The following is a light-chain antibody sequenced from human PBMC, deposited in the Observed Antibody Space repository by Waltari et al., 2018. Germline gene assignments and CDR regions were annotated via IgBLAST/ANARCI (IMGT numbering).Light chain of an antibody. V-gene: IGKV3-20*01. Sequence: DIVLTQSPGTLSLSPGDRDTLSCRASESVSRNFLAWYQQKPGQAPRLLIYCASTRATGIPDNFSGSGSGTDFTLTIVRLEPEDFAVYYCQQYGSSPYTFGQGTKLEMK. J-gene: IGKJ2*01. CDR3: QQYGSSPYT. CDR1: ESVSRNF. CDR2: CAS.